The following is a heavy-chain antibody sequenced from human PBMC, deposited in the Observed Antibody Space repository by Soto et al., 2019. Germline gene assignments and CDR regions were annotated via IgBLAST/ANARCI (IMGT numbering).Heavy chain of an antibody. V-gene: IGHV1-18*04. D-gene: IGHD3-10*01. CDR3: PIYIPSRIISDLTNYCYYGMDV. CDR2: ISAYNGNT. J-gene: IGHJ6*02. Sequence: ASVKVSCKASGYTFTSYGISWVRQAPGQGLEWMGWISAYNGNTNYAQKLQGRVTMTTDTSTSTAYMELRSLRSDDTAVYYCPIYIPSRIISDLTNYCYYGMDVWGQRTTVTVSS. CDR1: GYTFTSYG.